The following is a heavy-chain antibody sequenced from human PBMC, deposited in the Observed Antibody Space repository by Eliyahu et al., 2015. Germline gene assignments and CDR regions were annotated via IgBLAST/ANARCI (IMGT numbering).Heavy chain of an antibody. CDR1: GFSLSTSGVG. J-gene: IGHJ5*02. CDR3: AHAEEEAVAGTQAWFDP. V-gene: IGHV2-5*02. Sequence: QITLKESGPTLVKPTQTLTLTCTFSGFSLSTSGVGVGWIRQPPGKALEWLALIYWDDDKRYSPSLKSRLTITKDTSKNQVVLTMTNMDPVDTATYYCAHAEEEAVAGTQAWFDPWGQGTLVTVSS. CDR2: IYWDDDK. D-gene: IGHD6-19*01.